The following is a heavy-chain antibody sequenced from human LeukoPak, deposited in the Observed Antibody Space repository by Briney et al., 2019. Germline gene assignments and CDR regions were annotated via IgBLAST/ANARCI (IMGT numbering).Heavy chain of an antibody. CDR3: TTDLVGATDF. CDR1: GFTFNNAW. Sequence: PGGSLRLSCAASGFTFNNAWMNWVRQAPGKGLEWVGRIKSKADGGTADYAAPVKGRFSISRDDSKNMLYLQMNSLKSEDTAVYYCTTDLVGATDFWGQGTLVTVSS. CDR2: IKSKADGGTA. D-gene: IGHD1-26*01. V-gene: IGHV3-15*07. J-gene: IGHJ4*02.